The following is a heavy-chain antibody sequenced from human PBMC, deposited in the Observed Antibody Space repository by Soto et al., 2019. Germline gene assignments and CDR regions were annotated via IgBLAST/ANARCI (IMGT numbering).Heavy chain of an antibody. D-gene: IGHD3-10*01. V-gene: IGHV3-15*07. J-gene: IGHJ6*02. Sequence: EVQLVEPGGVFVKPGGSLRLSCAASGFTFSNAWMNWVRQSPGKGLELVVRIKSQTDGGTTDYAALVKGRITISSDASKNTLYLQMNSLNTEDTAVSDCTTQPVVRGVNVPHYYYAIDFWGQGTTVTVSS. CDR2: IKSQTDGGTT. CDR3: TTQPVVRGVNVPHYYYAIDF. CDR1: GFTFSNAW.